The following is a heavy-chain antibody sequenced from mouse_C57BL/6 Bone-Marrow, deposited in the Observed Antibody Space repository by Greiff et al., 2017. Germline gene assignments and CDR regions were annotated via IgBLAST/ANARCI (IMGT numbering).Heavy chain of an antibody. V-gene: IGHV1-61*01. CDR2: IYPSDSET. CDR3: ARPPYYGSAY. Sequence: QVQLQQPGAELVRPGSSVKLSCKASGYTFTSYWMDWEKQRPGQGLEWIGNIYPSDSETHYNQKFKDKATLTVDKSSSTAYMQLSSLTSEDSAVYYCARPPYYGSAYWGQGTLVTVSA. CDR1: GYTFTSYW. D-gene: IGHD1-1*01. J-gene: IGHJ3*01.